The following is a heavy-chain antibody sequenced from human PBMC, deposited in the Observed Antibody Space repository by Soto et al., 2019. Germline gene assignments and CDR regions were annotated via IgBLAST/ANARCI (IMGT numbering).Heavy chain of an antibody. J-gene: IGHJ6*02. V-gene: IGHV3-23*01. D-gene: IGHD3-10*01. CDR2: ISGSGGST. CDR3: AKDPYGYYYGMDV. Sequence: SLRLSCAASGFTFSSYAMSWVRQAPGKGLEWVSAISGSGGSTYYADSVKGRFTIPRDNSKNTLYLQMNSLRAEDTAVYYCAKDPYGYYYGMDVWGQGTTVTVSS. CDR1: GFTFSSYA.